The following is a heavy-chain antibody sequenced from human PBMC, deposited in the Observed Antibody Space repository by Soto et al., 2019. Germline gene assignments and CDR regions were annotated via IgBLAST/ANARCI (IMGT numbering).Heavy chain of an antibody. CDR1: GFTFSSYA. J-gene: IGHJ4*02. CDR2: MSYDGSNK. Sequence: QVQLVESGGRVVQPGRSLRLSCAASGFTFSSYAIYWVRRAPGKGREWMAVMSYDGSNKYYADSVKGRFTISIDNSKTTLYLHMTTLRPEDTALYYCAGDGGAYWGQGTLLIVSS. D-gene: IGHD3-16*01. V-gene: IGHV3-30-3*01. CDR3: AGDGGAY.